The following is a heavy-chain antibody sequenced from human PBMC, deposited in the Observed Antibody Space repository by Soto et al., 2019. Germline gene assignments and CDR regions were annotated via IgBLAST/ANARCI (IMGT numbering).Heavy chain of an antibody. CDR2: MNPNSGNT. D-gene: IGHD2-8*01. Sequence: ASVKLACKASGYNFTGYDINWVRQATGQGLEWMGWMNPNSGNTGYAQKFQGRVTMTRNTSISTAYMELSSLRSEDTAVYYCASLNLYEGAFDIWGHGTMVTVSS. CDR1: GYNFTGYD. V-gene: IGHV1-8*01. J-gene: IGHJ3*02. CDR3: ASLNLYEGAFDI.